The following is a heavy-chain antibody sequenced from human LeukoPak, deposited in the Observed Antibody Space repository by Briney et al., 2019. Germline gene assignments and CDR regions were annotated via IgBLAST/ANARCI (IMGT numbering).Heavy chain of an antibody. CDR3: ASPLGYCSGGSCGY. Sequence: ASVKVSCKASGYTFTGYYMHWVRQAPGQGLEWMGRINPNGGGTNYAQKFQGRVTMTRDTSISTAYMELSRLRSDDTAVYYCASPLGYCSGGSCGYWGQGTLVTVSS. V-gene: IGHV1-2*06. CDR2: INPNGGGT. D-gene: IGHD2-15*01. J-gene: IGHJ4*02. CDR1: GYTFTGYY.